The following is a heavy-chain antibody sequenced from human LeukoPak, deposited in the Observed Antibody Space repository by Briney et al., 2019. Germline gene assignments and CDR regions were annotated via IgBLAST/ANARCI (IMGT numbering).Heavy chain of an antibody. CDR2: MNPNSGNT. V-gene: IGHV1-8*01. D-gene: IGHD5-18*01. CDR3: ARGTAMVRRKYYYGMDV. CDR1: GYTFTSYD. J-gene: IGHJ6*02. Sequence: ASVKVSCKASGYTFTSYDINWVRQATGQGLEWMGWMNPNSGNTGYAQKFRGRVTMTRNTSISTAYMELSSLRSEDTAVYYCARGTAMVRRKYYYGMDVWRQGTTVTVSS.